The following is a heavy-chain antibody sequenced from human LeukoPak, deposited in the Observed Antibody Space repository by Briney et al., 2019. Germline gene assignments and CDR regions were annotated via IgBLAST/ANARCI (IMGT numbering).Heavy chain of an antibody. V-gene: IGHV1-69*01. CDR3: ASPAGSNYDVLTGPGYCDY. J-gene: IGHJ4*02. CDR2: ITPIFGTA. D-gene: IGHD3-9*01. CDR1: GGTFSRNA. Sequence: SVKVSCKAYGGTFSRNAISWVRQAPGQGLEWMGGITPIFGTANYAQKFQDRVTITADVSTTTAYLELSSLRSEDTAVYYCASPAGSNYDVLTGPGYCDYWGQGTLVTVSS.